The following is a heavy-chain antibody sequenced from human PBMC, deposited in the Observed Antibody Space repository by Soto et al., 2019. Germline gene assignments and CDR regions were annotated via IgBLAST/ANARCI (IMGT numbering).Heavy chain of an antibody. Sequence: GGSLRLSCAASGFTFSNYGMHWVRQAPGKGLEWVAVTSYNGSNKYYADSVKGRFAISRDNSKNTVFLQMSSLRVEDTAVYYCAKDKEYQVLLRMGYLWGQGTTVTVS. V-gene: IGHV3-30*18. CDR3: AKDKEYQVLLRMGYL. J-gene: IGHJ6*02. CDR1: GFTFSNYG. CDR2: TSYNGSNK. D-gene: IGHD2-2*01.